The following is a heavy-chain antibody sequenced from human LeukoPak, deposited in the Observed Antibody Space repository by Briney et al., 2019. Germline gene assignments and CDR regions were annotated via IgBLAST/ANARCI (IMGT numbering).Heavy chain of an antibody. J-gene: IGHJ4*02. CDR2: IYPGESDT. V-gene: IGHV5-51*01. CDR3: ARRERNLGLDY. Sequence: GESLKISCKGSGYRFTSYWIGWVRQMPGRGLAWMGFIYPGESDTRYKPSFQDQITLLAGKSIRTAFLQWSSLKALDAAMYYCARRERNLGLDYWGQGTLVTVSS. D-gene: IGHD1-14*01. CDR1: GYRFTSYW.